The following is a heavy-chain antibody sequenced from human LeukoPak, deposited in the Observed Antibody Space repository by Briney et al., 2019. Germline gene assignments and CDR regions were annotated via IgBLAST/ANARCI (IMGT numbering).Heavy chain of an antibody. CDR3: VKHSAPVLAAARFDY. Sequence: PGGSLRLSCAASGFTFSSYAMSWVRQAPGKGLEWVSVISGSGTNTYYADSVKGRFTISRDNSKNTLYLQMNSLRAEDTALYYCVKHSAPVLAAARFDYWGRGNLVTVSS. V-gene: IGHV3-23*01. J-gene: IGHJ4*02. CDR2: ISGSGTNT. D-gene: IGHD2-2*01. CDR1: GFTFSSYA.